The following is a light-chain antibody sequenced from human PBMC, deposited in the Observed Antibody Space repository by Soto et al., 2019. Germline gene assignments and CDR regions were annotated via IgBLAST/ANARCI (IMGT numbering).Light chain of an antibody. Sequence: DIVMTQSPDSLAVSLGERATINCKSSQSVLHSSHNKNYLAWYQQKPGQPPKLLIYWASTRKSGVPDRFSGSGSGTDFTLTCSSLQAEDVAVYYCQHYYTTPRTFGQGTKVEIK. CDR3: QHYYTTPRT. J-gene: IGKJ1*01. V-gene: IGKV4-1*01. CDR1: QSVLHSSHNKNY. CDR2: WAS.